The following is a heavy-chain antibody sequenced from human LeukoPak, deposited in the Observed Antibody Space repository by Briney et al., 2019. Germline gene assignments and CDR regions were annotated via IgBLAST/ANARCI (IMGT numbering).Heavy chain of an antibody. CDR3: ARDDSSSWYYFDY. V-gene: IGHV4-61*02. CDR1: GGSISSGSYY. D-gene: IGHD6-13*01. CDR2: IYTSGST. J-gene: IGHJ4*02. Sequence: SETLSLTCTVSGGSISSGSYYWSWIPQPAGKGLEWIGRIYTSGSTNYNPSLKSRVTISVDTSKNQFSLKLSSVTAADTAVYYCARDDSSSWYYFDYWGQGTLVTVSS.